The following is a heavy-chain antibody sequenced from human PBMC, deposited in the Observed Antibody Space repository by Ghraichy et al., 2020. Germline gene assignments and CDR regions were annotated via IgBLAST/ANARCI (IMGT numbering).Heavy chain of an antibody. V-gene: IGHV4-4*07. J-gene: IGHJ5*02. CDR1: GGSISSYY. D-gene: IGHD6-19*01. CDR3: ARDRASYSSGWYQVGDWFDP. Sequence: SETLSLTCTVSGGSISSYYWSWIRQPAGKGLEWIGRIYTSGSTNYNPSLKSRVTMSVDTSKNQFSLKLSSVTAADTAVYYCARDRASYSSGWYQVGDWFDPWGQGTLVTVSS. CDR2: IYTSGST.